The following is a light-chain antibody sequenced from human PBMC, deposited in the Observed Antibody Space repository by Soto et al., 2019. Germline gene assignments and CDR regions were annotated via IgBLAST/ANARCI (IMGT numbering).Light chain of an antibody. V-gene: IGKV3-20*01. CDR1: QSVAANY. CDR3: QQCGSSTYT. Sequence: EVVLTQSPGTLSLSPGERATLSCRASQSVAANYLAWYQQKPGQAPRLLIYGASRRATGIPDRFSGSGSGTDFTLTISRLEPEDFAVYYCQQCGSSTYTFGQGTKVDIK. CDR2: GAS. J-gene: IGKJ2*01.